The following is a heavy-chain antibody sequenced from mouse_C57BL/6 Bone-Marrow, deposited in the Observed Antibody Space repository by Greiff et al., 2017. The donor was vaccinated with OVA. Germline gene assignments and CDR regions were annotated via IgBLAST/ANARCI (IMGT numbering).Heavy chain of an antibody. D-gene: IGHD1-1*01. J-gene: IGHJ4*01. CDR2: IDPSDSYT. V-gene: IGHV1-59*01. CDR3: ARKYYGSSPYAMDY. Sequence: QVQLQQPGAELVRPGTSVKLSCKASGYTFTSYWMHWVKQRPGQGLEWIGVIDPSDSYTNYNQKFKGKATLTVDTSSSTAYMQLSRLTSEDSAVYYCARKYYGSSPYAMDYWGQGTSVTVSS. CDR1: GYTFTSYW.